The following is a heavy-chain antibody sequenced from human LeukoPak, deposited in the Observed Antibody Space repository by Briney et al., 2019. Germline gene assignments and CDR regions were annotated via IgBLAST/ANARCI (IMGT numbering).Heavy chain of an antibody. J-gene: IGHJ5*02. CDR3: ARQTMVRGVIGFDP. CDR1: GGSISSSNW. Sequence: SETLSLTCAISGGSISSSNWWSWVRQPPGKGLEWIGEIYHSGNTNYNPSLKSRVTISVDKSKNQFSLKLSSVTAADTAVYYCARQTMVRGVIGFDPWGQGTLVTVSS. V-gene: IGHV4-4*02. D-gene: IGHD3-10*01. CDR2: IYHSGNT.